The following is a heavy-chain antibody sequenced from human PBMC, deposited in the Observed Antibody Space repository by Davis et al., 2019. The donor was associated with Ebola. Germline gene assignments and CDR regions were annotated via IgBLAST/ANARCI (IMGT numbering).Heavy chain of an antibody. Sequence: GESLKISCAASGFTFSSYSMNWVRQAPGKGLEWVSYISSSSSTIYYADSVKGRFTISRDNAKNSLYLQMNSLRAEDTALYYCLGGSGDYWGQGTLVTVSS. CDR3: LGGSGDY. D-gene: IGHD2-15*01. V-gene: IGHV3-48*04. CDR2: ISSSSSTI. CDR1: GFTFSSYS. J-gene: IGHJ4*02.